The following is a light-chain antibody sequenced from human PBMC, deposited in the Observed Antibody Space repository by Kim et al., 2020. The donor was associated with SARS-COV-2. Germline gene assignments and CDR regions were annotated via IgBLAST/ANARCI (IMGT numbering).Light chain of an antibody. CDR1: QTVDRN. CDR3: QQFSKWPLT. Sequence: EIVMTQSPATLSVSPGERVTLSCRASQTVDRNLAWYQQKGGKPPRLLIYRASTRATDIPARFSGSGSGTEFTLTIHSLRSEDSGNYDCQQFSKWPLTFGGGTKVDIK. CDR2: RAS. J-gene: IGKJ4*01. V-gene: IGKV3-15*01.